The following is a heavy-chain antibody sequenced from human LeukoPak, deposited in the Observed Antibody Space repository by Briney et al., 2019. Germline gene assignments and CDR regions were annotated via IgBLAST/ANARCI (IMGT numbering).Heavy chain of an antibody. V-gene: IGHV4-31*03. CDR1: GDSMTRGGYY. J-gene: IGHJ4*02. CDR2: IYHSGTT. Sequence: SETLSLTCTVSGDSMTRGGYYWSWVRQHPGKGLEGVGFIYHSGTTFYNPSLESRATTSVDTSQNQFSLKLTSVTAADTAVYYCARDVDYRNYFDYWGQGTLVTVSS. D-gene: IGHD4-11*01. CDR3: ARDVDYRNYFDY.